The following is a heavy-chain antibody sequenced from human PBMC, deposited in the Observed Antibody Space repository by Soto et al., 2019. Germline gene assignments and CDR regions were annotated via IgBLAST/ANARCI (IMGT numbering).Heavy chain of an antibody. J-gene: IGHJ4*02. Sequence: LRLSCAASGFTFSSYEMNWVRQAPGKGLEWVAYISSSGKTIHYADSVKGRFAISRDNAKNSLYLQMNSLRAEDTDVYYCARDIDYYDSSGYQDYWGQGTLVTVS. D-gene: IGHD3-22*01. CDR2: ISSSGKTI. V-gene: IGHV3-48*03. CDR3: ARDIDYYDSSGYQDY. CDR1: GFTFSSYE.